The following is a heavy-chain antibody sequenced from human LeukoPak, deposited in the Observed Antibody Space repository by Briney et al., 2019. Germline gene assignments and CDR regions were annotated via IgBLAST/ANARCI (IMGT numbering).Heavy chain of an antibody. CDR2: IRYDGSNK. D-gene: IGHD3-22*01. Sequence: GGSLRLSCAASGFTFSSYGMHWVRQAPGKGLEWVAFIRYDGSNKYYADSVKGRFTISRDNCKNTLYLQMNSLRAEDTAVYYCAKEDSYDSSVIDYWGQGTLVTVSS. CDR1: GFTFSSYG. V-gene: IGHV3-30*02. J-gene: IGHJ4*02. CDR3: AKEDSYDSSVIDY.